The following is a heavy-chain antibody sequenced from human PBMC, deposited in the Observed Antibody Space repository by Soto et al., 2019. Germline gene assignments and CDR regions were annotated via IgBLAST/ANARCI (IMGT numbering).Heavy chain of an antibody. V-gene: IGHV3-30-3*01. Sequence: GGSLRLSCAASGFTFSSYAMHWVRQAPGKGLEWVAVISYDGSNKYYADSVKGRFTISRDNSKNTLYLQMNSLRAEDTAVYYCARASRYYSLTTLNDYWGQGTLVTVSS. CDR2: ISYDGSNK. J-gene: IGHJ4*02. CDR3: ARASRYYSLTTLNDY. D-gene: IGHD4-4*01. CDR1: GFTFSSYA.